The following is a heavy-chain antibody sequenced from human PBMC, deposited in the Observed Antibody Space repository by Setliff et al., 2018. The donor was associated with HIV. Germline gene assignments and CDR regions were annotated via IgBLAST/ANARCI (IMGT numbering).Heavy chain of an antibody. Sequence: SETLSLTCGVYGVSFTDYFWSWIRQSPGKRLEWIGSVYYSGSTYYNPSLKSRITITEDPSGNQFSLKVSSVTAADTAVYYCARHGVIWERLRPLLYFDSWGQGALVTVSS. CDR1: GVSFTDYF. D-gene: IGHD5-12*01. CDR3: ARHGVIWERLRPLLYFDS. V-gene: IGHV4-34*01. J-gene: IGHJ4*02. CDR2: VYYSGST.